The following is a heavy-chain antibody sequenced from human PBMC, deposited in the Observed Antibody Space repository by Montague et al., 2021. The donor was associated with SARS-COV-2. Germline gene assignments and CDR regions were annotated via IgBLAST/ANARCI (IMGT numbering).Heavy chain of an antibody. CDR1: GFPFSSHG. J-gene: IGHJ6*02. V-gene: IGHV3-23*01. Sequence: SRSLSLSASGFPFSSHGMYWVRQPPGKGLEWVSEIHGRGDGTYYADSVKGRFTISRDNSKNTLYLQMNSLRVEDTAVYYCARDQNHGMDVWGQGTTVIVSS. CDR2: IHGRGDGT. D-gene: IGHD1-14*01. CDR3: ARDQNHGMDV.